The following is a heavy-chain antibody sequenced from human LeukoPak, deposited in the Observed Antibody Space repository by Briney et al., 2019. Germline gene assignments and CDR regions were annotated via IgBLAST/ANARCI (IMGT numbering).Heavy chain of an antibody. Sequence: GGSLRLSCAASGFTFDDYAMHWVRQAPGKGLEWVSLISWDGGSTYYADSVKGRFTISRDNAKNSLYLQMNSLRAEDTAVYYCAREVPPYYYMDVWGKGTTVTISS. J-gene: IGHJ6*03. D-gene: IGHD2-2*01. CDR2: ISWDGGST. V-gene: IGHV3-43D*03. CDR3: AREVPPYYYMDV. CDR1: GFTFDDYA.